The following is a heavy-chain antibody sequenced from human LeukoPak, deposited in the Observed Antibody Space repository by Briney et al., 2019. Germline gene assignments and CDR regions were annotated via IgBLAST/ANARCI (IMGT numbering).Heavy chain of an antibody. CDR1: GYTLTELS. D-gene: IGHD6-13*01. Sequence: ASVQVSCKVSGYTLTELSMHWVRQAPGKGLEWMGGFDPEDGETIYAQKFQGRVTMTEDTSTDTAYMELSSLRSEDTAVYYCATDSIAAAGKDYWGQGTTVTVSS. CDR2: FDPEDGET. J-gene: IGHJ6*02. V-gene: IGHV1-24*01. CDR3: ATDSIAAAGKDY.